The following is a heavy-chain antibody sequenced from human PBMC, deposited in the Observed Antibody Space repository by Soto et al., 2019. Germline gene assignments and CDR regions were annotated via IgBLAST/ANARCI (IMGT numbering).Heavy chain of an antibody. CDR1: GFTFSSYS. V-gene: IGHV3-48*01. CDR2: ISSSSSTI. D-gene: IGHD2-2*01. J-gene: IGHJ6*02. Sequence: GGSLRLSCAASGFTFSSYSMNWVRQAPGKGLEWVSYISSSSSTIYYADSVKGRFTISRDNAKNSLYLQMNSLRAEDTAVYYCARESPDCSSTSCYGSQGMDVWGQGTTVTVSS. CDR3: ARESPDCSSTSCYGSQGMDV.